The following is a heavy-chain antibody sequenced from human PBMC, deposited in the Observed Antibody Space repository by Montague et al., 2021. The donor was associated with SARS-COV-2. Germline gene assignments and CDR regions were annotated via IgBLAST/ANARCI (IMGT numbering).Heavy chain of an antibody. CDR1: GASISTGSYY. CDR2: IRTTGXT. D-gene: IGHD1-26*01. J-gene: IGHJ4*02. V-gene: IGHV4-61*02. CDR3: ARFGSGTLEFDL. Sequence: TLSLTCTVSGASISTGSYYWSWIRQPAGKGLEWIGRIRTTGXTXYXXXXESRVFMSVDTSTNQFSLSLTSVTAADTAVYFCARFGSGTLEFDLWGQGTLVTVSS.